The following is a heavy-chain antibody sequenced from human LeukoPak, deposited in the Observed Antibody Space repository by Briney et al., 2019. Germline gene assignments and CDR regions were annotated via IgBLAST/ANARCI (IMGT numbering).Heavy chain of an antibody. CDR3: ARYYYDSSGYYSFDY. CDR1: GFTFSSYW. CDR2: INSDGSST. D-gene: IGHD3-22*01. J-gene: IGHJ4*02. Sequence: GSLRLSCAASGFTFSSYWMHWVRQAPGKGLVWVSRINSDGSSTSYADSVKGRFTISRDNAKNTLYLQMNSLRAEDTAVYYCARYYYDSSGYYSFDYWGQGTLVTVSS. V-gene: IGHV3-74*01.